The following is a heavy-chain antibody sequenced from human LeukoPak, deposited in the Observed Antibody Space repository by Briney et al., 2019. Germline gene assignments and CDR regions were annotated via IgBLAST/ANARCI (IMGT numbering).Heavy chain of an antibody. CDR2: ISSSDSTI. CDR3: ARGPTMKMDV. D-gene: IGHD3-22*01. CDR1: GFTFSSYE. Sequence: GSLRLSCAASGFTFSSYETHWVRQPPGKGLEWVSYISSSDSTIYYADSVKGRFTISRDNAKNSLYLQMNSLRAEDTAVYYCARGPTMKMDVWGKGTTVTVSS. V-gene: IGHV3-48*03. J-gene: IGHJ6*04.